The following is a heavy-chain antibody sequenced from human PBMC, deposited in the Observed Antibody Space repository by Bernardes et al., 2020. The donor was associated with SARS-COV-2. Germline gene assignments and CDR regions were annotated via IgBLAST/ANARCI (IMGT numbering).Heavy chain of an antibody. V-gene: IGHV5-51*01. CDR1: GYSFTRYW. D-gene: IGHD3-22*01. CDR2: IYPGDSDT. J-gene: IGHJ4*01. CDR3: ARGRLLLRFFDY. Sequence: GEHVKGCCNVSGYSFTRYWIGWVRPMPGKGLEWLGIIYPGDSDTRYSPSFQGQVTISADKSISTAYLQWSSLKAADTAVYYCARGRLLLRFFDYWGHGTLVTVSS.